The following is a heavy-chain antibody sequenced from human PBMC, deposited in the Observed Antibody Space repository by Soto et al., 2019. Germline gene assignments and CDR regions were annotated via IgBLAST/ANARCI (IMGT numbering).Heavy chain of an antibody. J-gene: IGHJ5*02. CDR3: ARGRFRRTWFDP. CDR2: MNPYSGNT. CDR1: GYTFSDYD. D-gene: IGHD3-16*01. Sequence: QVQLVQSGAEVKKPGDSVKVSCKASGYTFSDYDINWVRQAAGQGLEWMGWMNPYSGNTGYAQKFQGRVTMTTDTSITTAYLELSSLTFEDTAIYYCARGRFRRTWFDPWGQGTLVTFSS. V-gene: IGHV1-8*01.